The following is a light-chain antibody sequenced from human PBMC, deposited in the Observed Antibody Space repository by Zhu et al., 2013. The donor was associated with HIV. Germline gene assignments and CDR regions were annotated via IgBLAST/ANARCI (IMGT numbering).Light chain of an antibody. CDR3: QQYGTSPLT. CDR1: QSVSSSY. CDR2: GAS. Sequence: EIVLTQSPGTLSLSPGDRATLSCRASQSVSSSYLAWYQQKPGQAPRLLIYGASSRSTDIPDRFSGSGSGTDFSLSISRLEPEDFAVYYCQQYGTSPLTFGGGTKVEDQT. V-gene: IGKV3-20*01. J-gene: IGKJ4*01.